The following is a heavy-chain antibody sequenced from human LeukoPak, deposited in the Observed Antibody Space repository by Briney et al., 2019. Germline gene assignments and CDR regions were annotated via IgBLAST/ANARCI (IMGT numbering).Heavy chain of an antibody. V-gene: IGHV5-51*01. J-gene: IGHJ4*02. D-gene: IGHD5-12*01. Sequence: GEPLKISCKGSGYIFTTYWIAWVRQMPGKGLEWMGLIYPGDSDTRYSPSFQGQVTISADKSISAAYLQWSSLEASDTAMYYCARHGGSYDYDSWGQGTLVTVSS. CDR2: IYPGDSDT. CDR1: GYIFTTYW. CDR3: ARHGGSYDYDS.